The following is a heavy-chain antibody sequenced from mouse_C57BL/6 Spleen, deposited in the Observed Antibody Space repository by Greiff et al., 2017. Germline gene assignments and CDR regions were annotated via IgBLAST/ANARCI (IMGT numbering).Heavy chain of an antibody. V-gene: IGHV1-74*01. CDR2: FHPSDSDT. Sequence: HVQLQPSWAALVKPGASVKVSCKASGYTFTSYWMHWLKQRPCQRLEWIGWFHPSDSDTNYHQKFKGKATLTVDKSSSTAYMQLSSLTSEDSAVYYCAIGGVYPMDYWGQGTSVTVSS. CDR1: GYTFTSYW. J-gene: IGHJ4*01. CDR3: AIGGVYPMDY. D-gene: IGHD5-1-1*01.